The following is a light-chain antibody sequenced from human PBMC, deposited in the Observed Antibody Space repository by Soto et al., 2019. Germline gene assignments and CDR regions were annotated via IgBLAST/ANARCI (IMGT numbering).Light chain of an antibody. CDR2: GAS. J-gene: IGKJ2*01. CDR3: QHYGTSLYT. V-gene: IGKV3-20*01. Sequence: DIWLTQSPGLLSLSPGVRATLSCRASQSISSAYLVWYQQKPGQAPRLRIYGASSRATGIPDRFSGSGSGTDFTLTISRLEPEDFAVYYCQHYGTSLYTFGQGTKLEIK. CDR1: QSISSAY.